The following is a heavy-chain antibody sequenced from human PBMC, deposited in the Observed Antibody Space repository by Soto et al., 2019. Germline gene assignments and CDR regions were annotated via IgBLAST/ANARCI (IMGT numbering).Heavy chain of an antibody. CDR1: GYTFTKYG. D-gene: IGHD6-13*01. Sequence: ASVKVSCKASGYTFTKYGISWVRQAPGQGLEWMGWISGYNGNTNYAQKYQGRITMTIDTSTTTAYMELGSLTSDDTAVYYCARERSIAAKNYYYGMDVWGQGTTVTVSS. CDR3: ARERSIAAKNYYYGMDV. J-gene: IGHJ6*02. CDR2: ISGYNGNT. V-gene: IGHV1-18*01.